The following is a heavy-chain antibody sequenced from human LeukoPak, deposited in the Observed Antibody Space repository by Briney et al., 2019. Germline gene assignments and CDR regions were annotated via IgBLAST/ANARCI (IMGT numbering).Heavy chain of an antibody. CDR1: GGSIRSSYYY. CDR3: ARLSDYGDYGAPGYWFDP. D-gene: IGHD4-17*01. J-gene: IGHJ5*02. Sequence: KPSETLSLTCTVSGGSIRSSYYYWGWIRQPPGKGLEWIVSIYDSGSTYYNPSLKSRVTISVDKSKNQFSLKLSSVTAADTAVYYCARLSDYGDYGAPGYWFDPWGQGTLVTVSS. CDR2: IYDSGST. V-gene: IGHV4-39*07.